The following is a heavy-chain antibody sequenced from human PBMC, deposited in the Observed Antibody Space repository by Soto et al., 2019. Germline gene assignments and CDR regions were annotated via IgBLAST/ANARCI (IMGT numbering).Heavy chain of an antibody. J-gene: IGHJ3*01. CDR1: GFPFSIYV. Sequence: DVHLLESGGGLVQPGGSLRLSCAASGFPFSIYVMTWVRQAPGKGLEWVSAVSGSGTTTYYADSVKGRFSISRDNSKNTLYLQMNNLRVDDTAVYYCAKFECTACNAVDVGGHGTIVTVSS. V-gene: IGHV3-23*01. CDR3: AKFECTACNAVDV. D-gene: IGHD6-13*01. CDR2: VSGSGTTT.